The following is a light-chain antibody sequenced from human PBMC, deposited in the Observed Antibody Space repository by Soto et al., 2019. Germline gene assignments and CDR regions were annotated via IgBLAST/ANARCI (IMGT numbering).Light chain of an antibody. V-gene: IGKV3-15*01. CDR3: KQYDSWPPIT. CDR1: QSVSSN. Sequence: EIVMTQSPATLSVSPGERATLSCRASQSVSSNLAWYQQKPGQAPRLLLYGASTRATGISARFSGSGSGTEFTLTISSLQSEDFAVYYCKQYDSWPPITFGQGTRLEIK. J-gene: IGKJ5*01. CDR2: GAS.